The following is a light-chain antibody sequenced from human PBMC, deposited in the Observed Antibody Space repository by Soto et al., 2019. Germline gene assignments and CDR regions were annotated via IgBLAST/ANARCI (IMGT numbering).Light chain of an antibody. CDR3: GTWDSSLSSVI. V-gene: IGLV1-51*01. J-gene: IGLJ2*01. Sequence: QSVLTQPPSVSAAPGQKVTISCSGSSSNIENNYVSWYQQLPGAAPRLLIYDNNRRPSGIPDRFSGSKSGTSATLGITGLQTGDEADYYCGTWDSSLSSVIFGGGTKLTVL. CDR1: SSNIENNY. CDR2: DNN.